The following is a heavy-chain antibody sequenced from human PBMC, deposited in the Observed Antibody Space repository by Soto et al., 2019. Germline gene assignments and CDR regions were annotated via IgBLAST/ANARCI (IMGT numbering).Heavy chain of an antibody. V-gene: IGHV1-18*01. CDR1: GYTFTSYG. Sequence: ASVKVSCKASGYTFTSYGISWVRQAPGQGLEWMGWISAYNGNTNYAQKLQGRVTMTTDTSTSTAYMELRSLRSDDTAVYYCARGDSDYGGYSGWFDPWGQGTLVTVSS. CDR2: ISAYNGNT. D-gene: IGHD4-17*01. CDR3: ARGDSDYGGYSGWFDP. J-gene: IGHJ5*02.